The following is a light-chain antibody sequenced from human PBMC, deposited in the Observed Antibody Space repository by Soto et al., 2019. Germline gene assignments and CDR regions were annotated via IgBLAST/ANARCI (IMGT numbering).Light chain of an antibody. CDR3: QQYGHSLWT. Sequence: DIVFTQSPGTLSLSPGERASLSCRASQSVSSGHLAWYQQKPGQAPRLLICGASSRATGIPDRFSGSGSGTDFTLTISRLEPEDYAVYYCQQYGHSLWTFGQGTKVDIK. CDR2: GAS. V-gene: IGKV3-20*01. J-gene: IGKJ1*01. CDR1: QSVSSGH.